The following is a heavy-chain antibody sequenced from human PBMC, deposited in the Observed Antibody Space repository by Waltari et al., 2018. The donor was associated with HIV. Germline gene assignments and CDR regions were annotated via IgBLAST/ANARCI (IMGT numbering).Heavy chain of an antibody. Sequence: QVQLQESGPGLVKPSQTLSLTCTVSGGSITSGSYYWSWIRQPAGKGLEWIGRVYTGGSAYSNPFLKGRGTISVDTSKTQFSLRLGSVTAADTAVYYCARVGGRCSNGVCYGWFDPWGQGTLVTVSS. CDR2: VYTGGSA. J-gene: IGHJ5*02. D-gene: IGHD2-8*01. V-gene: IGHV4-61*02. CDR3: ARVGGRCSNGVCYGWFDP. CDR1: GGSITSGSYY.